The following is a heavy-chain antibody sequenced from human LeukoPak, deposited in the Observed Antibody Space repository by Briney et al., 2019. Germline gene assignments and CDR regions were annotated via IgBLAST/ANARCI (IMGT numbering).Heavy chain of an antibody. V-gene: IGHV1-46*01. D-gene: IGHD2-15*01. CDR2: INPSGGSR. Sequence: ASVKVSCKASGYTFTSYYMHWVRQAPGQGLEWMGIINPSGGSRSYAQKFQGRVIMTRDTSTSTVYMELSSLRSEDTAVYYCARDPRNSGDFDYWGQGTLVTVSS. CDR1: GYTFTSYY. CDR3: ARDPRNSGDFDY. J-gene: IGHJ4*02.